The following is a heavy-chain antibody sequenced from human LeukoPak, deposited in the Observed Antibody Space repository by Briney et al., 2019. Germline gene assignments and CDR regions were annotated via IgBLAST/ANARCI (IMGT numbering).Heavy chain of an antibody. V-gene: IGHV4-59*01. CDR1: GGSISSYY. D-gene: IGHD3-10*01. CDR3: ARVSYGSGSYVDY. J-gene: IGHJ4*02. Sequence: PSETLSLTCTVSGGSISSYYWSWIRQPPGKGLEWIGYIYYSGSTNYNPSLKSRVTISVDTSKNQFSPKLSSVTAADTAVYYCARVSYGSGSYVDYWGQGTLVTVSS. CDR2: IYYSGST.